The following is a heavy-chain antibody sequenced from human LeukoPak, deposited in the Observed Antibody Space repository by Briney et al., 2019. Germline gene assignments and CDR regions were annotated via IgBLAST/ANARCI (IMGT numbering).Heavy chain of an antibody. V-gene: IGHV4-31*03. CDR1: GGSISSGGYY. CDR3: ARGRNIAAGLGYYYYMDV. CDR2: IYYSGST. D-gene: IGHD6-13*01. J-gene: IGHJ6*03. Sequence: SETLSLTCTVSGGSISSGGYYWSWIRQHPGKGLEWIGYIYYSGSTYYNPPLKSRVTISVDTSKNQFSLKLSSVTAADTAVYYCARGRNIAAGLGYYYYMDVWGKGTTVTVSS.